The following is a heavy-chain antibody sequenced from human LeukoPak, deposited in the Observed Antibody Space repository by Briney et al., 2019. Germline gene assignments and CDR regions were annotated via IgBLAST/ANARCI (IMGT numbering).Heavy chain of an antibody. CDR3: ANMVRGIDY. CDR1: XXTFXXXY. CDR2: INPNSGGT. V-gene: IGHV1-2*06. D-gene: IGHD3-10*01. Sequence: ASXXVXXKASXXTFXXXYMHWVRQAPGQGLEWMGRINPNSGGTNYAQKFQGRVTMTRDTSISTAYMELSRLRSDDTAVYYCANMVRGIDYWGQGTLVTVSS. J-gene: IGHJ4*02.